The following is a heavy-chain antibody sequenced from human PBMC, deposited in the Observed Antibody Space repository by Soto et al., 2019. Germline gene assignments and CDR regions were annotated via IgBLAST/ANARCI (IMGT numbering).Heavy chain of an antibody. CDR2: RNPNTGGA. CDR1: GYNFNGYY. Sequence: QVNLVQSGAEVKKPGASVKVSCKASGYNFNGYYIHWVRQATEKGLERMGWRNPNTGGANYAQKFQGKVIMTTDTSILTAYLELRSLTSDDTAVYYCAKVISTIGSKQWLAHTKHQALDYWGQGTLVTVSS. J-gene: IGHJ4*02. D-gene: IGHD6-19*01. CDR3: AKVISTIGSKQWLAHTKHQALDY. V-gene: IGHV1-2*02.